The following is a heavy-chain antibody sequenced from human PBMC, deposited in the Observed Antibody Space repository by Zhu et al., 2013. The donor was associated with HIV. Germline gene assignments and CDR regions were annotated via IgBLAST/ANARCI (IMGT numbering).Heavy chain of an antibody. Sequence: QVQLVQSGAEVKKPGASVKVSCKASGYTFTSYGISWVRQAPGQGLEWMGWISAYNGNTNYAQKLQGRVTMTTDTSTSTAYMELRSLRSDDTAVYYCARDLQLESDSVGLINWFDPWGQGTLVTVSS. V-gene: IGHV1-18*01. CDR3: ARDLQLESDSVGLINWFDP. D-gene: IGHD1-1*01. CDR2: ISAYNGNT. J-gene: IGHJ5*02. CDR1: GYTFTSYG.